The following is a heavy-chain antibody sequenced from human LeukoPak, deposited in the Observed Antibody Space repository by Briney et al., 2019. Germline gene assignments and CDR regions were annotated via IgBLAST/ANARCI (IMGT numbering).Heavy chain of an antibody. V-gene: IGHV3-48*03. J-gene: IGHJ4*02. CDR2: ISSSGSTI. CDR3: ARDLLPGDSSDRDY. CDR1: GFTFSSYE. D-gene: IGHD3-22*01. Sequence: PGGSLRLSCAASGFTFSSYEMNWVRQAPGKGLEWVSCISSSGSTIYYADSVKGRFTISRDNAKNSLYLQMNSLRAEDTAVHYCARDLLPGDSSDRDYWGQGTLVAVSS.